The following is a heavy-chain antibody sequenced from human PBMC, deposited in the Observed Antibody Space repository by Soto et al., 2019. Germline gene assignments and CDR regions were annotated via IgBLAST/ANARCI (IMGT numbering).Heavy chain of an antibody. Sequence: EVQLLESGGDLIQPGGSLRLSCAASGFSFSSYPMSWVRQAPGKGLEWVAAISGAGVSTYYADSVRGRFTISRENSKNTLYLQMSSLRAEDTALYYCAKDHLTSCGTFWFDPWGQGTLVTVSS. CDR1: GFSFSSYP. CDR2: ISGAGVST. D-gene: IGHD2-15*01. CDR3: AKDHLTSCGTFWFDP. J-gene: IGHJ5*02. V-gene: IGHV3-23*01.